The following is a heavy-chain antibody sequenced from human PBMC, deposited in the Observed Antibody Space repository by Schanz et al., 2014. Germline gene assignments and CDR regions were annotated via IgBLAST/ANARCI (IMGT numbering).Heavy chain of an antibody. CDR1: GFNFRSYG. CDR2: IWYDGSNK. V-gene: IGHV3-33*06. D-gene: IGHD2-2*01. Sequence: QVQVVESGGGVVQPGTSLRLSCAASGFNFRSYGMYWVRQAPGKGLGWVAVIWYDGSNKNYADSVEGRFTISRDNSKNTLYLQMNSLRAEDTAEYYGAKDLVVVPAAMGGMDVWGQGTTVTVSS. CDR3: AKDLVVVPAAMGGMDV. J-gene: IGHJ6*02.